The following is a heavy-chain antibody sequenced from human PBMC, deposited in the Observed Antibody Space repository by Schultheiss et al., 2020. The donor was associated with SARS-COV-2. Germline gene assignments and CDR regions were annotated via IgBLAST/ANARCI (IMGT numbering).Heavy chain of an antibody. D-gene: IGHD1-7*01. V-gene: IGHV4-4*07. Sequence: SETLSLTCTVSGGSISSYYWSWIRQPAGKGLEWIGRIYTSGSTNYNPSLKSRVTISVDTSKNQFSLKLSSVTAADTAVYYCAREGVGYNWNYGYNWFDPWGQGTLVTVSS. J-gene: IGHJ5*02. CDR2: IYTSGST. CDR3: AREGVGYNWNYGYNWFDP. CDR1: GGSISSYY.